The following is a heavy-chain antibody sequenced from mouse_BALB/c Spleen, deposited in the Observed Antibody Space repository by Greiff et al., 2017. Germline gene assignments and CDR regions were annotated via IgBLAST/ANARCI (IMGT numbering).Heavy chain of an antibody. J-gene: IGHJ2*01. V-gene: IGHV1-69*02. CDR1: GYTFTSYW. CDR3: TRLWLRRGYFDY. Sequence: VQLQQPGAELVRPGASVKLSCKASGYTFTSYWINWVKQRPGQGLEWIGNIYPSDSYTNYNQKFKDKATLTVDKSSSTAYMQLSSPTSEDSAVYYCTRLWLRRGYFDYWGQGTTLTVSS. D-gene: IGHD2-2*01. CDR2: IYPSDSYT.